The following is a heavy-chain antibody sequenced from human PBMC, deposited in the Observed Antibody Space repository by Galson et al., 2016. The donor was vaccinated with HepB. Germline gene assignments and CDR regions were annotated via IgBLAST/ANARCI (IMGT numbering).Heavy chain of an antibody. CDR2: IYWDDDK. CDR1: GFSLSTRGVG. V-gene: IGHV2-5*02. J-gene: IGHJ6*02. Sequence: PALVKPTQTLTLTCTFSGFSLSTRGVGVGWIRQPPGEALEWLTLIYWDDDKRYNPSLKRRLTVTEDTSKSQVVLTMTNMDPVDTATYYCARAYCGGDCLSYNILYQYGLDVWGQGTTVTVSS. CDR3: ARAYCGGDCLSYNILYQYGLDV. D-gene: IGHD2-21*01.